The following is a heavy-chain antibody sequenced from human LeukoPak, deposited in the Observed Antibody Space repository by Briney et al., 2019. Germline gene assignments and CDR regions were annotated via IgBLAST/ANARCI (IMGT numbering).Heavy chain of an antibody. Sequence: EASVKVSCKASGYTFTDYYMHWVRQAPGQGLEWMGRIKPNSGGTSYAQKFQGGVTMTGDTSTNTAYMELSRLRSDDTAVYYCARTLAYCGGDCYLDYWGQGTLVTVSS. J-gene: IGHJ4*02. D-gene: IGHD2-21*02. CDR3: ARTLAYCGGDCYLDY. CDR2: IKPNSGGT. CDR1: GYTFTDYY. V-gene: IGHV1-2*06.